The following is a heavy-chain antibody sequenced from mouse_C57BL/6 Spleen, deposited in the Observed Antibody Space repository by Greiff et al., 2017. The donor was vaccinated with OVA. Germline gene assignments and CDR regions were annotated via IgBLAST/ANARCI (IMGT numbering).Heavy chain of an antibody. D-gene: IGHD1-1*01. V-gene: IGHV14-2*01. CDR1: GFNIKDYY. CDR3: ARGPGISSFAY. CDR2: IDPEDGET. J-gene: IGHJ3*01. Sequence: EVQLQQSGAELVKPGASVKLSCTASGFNIKDYYMHWVKQRTEQGLEWIGRIDPEDGETKSAPKLQGKATIPADNSTHPAYLQLISLTSKDTAVYYCARGPGISSFAYWGQGTLVTVSA.